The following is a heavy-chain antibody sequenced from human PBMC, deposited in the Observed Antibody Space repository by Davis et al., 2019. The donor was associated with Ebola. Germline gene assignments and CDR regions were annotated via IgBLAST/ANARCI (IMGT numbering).Heavy chain of an antibody. D-gene: IGHD6-13*01. CDR1: GGSISSSNW. J-gene: IGHJ4*02. CDR2: IYHSGST. Sequence: SETLSLTCAVSGGSISSSNWWSWVRQPLGKGLEWIGEIYHSGSTNYNPSLKSRVTISVDKSKNQFSLKLSSVTAADTAVYYCARDSGSSWFEYFDYWGQGTLVTVSS. V-gene: IGHV4-4*02. CDR3: ARDSGSSWFEYFDY.